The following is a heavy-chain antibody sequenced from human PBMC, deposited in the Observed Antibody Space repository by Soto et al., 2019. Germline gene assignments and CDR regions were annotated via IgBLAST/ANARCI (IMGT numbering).Heavy chain of an antibody. V-gene: IGHV1-8*01. D-gene: IGHD2-2*01. Sequence: QVQLVQSGAEVKKPGASVKVSCKASGYTFTSYDINWVRQATGQGLEWMGWMNPNSGNTGYAQKFQGRVTMTRNTSISTAYMELSSLRSEDTAVYYCARGYRYCSSTSCYAGYYYYYMDVWGKGTTVTVSS. CDR2: MNPNSGNT. CDR1: GYTFTSYD. J-gene: IGHJ6*03. CDR3: ARGYRYCSSTSCYAGYYYYYMDV.